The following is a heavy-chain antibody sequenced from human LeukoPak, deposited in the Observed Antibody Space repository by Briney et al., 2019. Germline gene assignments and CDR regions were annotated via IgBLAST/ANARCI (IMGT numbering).Heavy chain of an antibody. CDR3: ARIGAAGNRRLNY. J-gene: IGHJ4*02. Sequence: ASGKVSGKASGYTFTSYDINWVRQATGQGLEWMGWMNPNSGNTGYAQKFKGRITMTRNTSTSTAYMELSSLTSEDTAVYYCARIGAAGNRRLNYWGQGTPVTVSS. V-gene: IGHV1-8*01. CDR2: MNPNSGNT. CDR1: GYTFTSYD. D-gene: IGHD6-13*01.